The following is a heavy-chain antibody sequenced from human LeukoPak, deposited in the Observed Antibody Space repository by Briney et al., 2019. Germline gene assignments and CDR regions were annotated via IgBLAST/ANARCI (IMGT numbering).Heavy chain of an antibody. CDR3: ARGREYDILTGYYTYNWFDP. Sequence: ASVKVSCKASGYTFTSYDINWVRQAPGQGLEWMGWINPNSGGTNYAQKFQGRVTMTRDTSISTAYMELSRLRSDDTAVYYCARGREYDILTGYYTYNWFDPWGQGTLVTVSS. D-gene: IGHD3-9*01. J-gene: IGHJ5*02. CDR1: GYTFTSYD. CDR2: INPNSGGT. V-gene: IGHV1-2*02.